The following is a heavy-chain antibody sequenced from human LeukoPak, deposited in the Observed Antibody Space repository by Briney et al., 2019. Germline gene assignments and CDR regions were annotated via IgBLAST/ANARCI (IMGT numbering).Heavy chain of an antibody. J-gene: IGHJ3*02. CDR2: IWYEGSNK. CDR3: AKDVEWERLASGAFDI. CDR1: GFTFSSYG. D-gene: IGHD1-26*01. Sequence: GGSLRLSSSAPGFTFSSYGMPWVRQAPGKGLEWEAVIWYEGSNKYYAESVKGRFTISRDNPKNTLYLQTDSLRAEHTALYDRAKDVEWERLASGAFDIWGQGTMVTVSS. V-gene: IGHV3-33*06.